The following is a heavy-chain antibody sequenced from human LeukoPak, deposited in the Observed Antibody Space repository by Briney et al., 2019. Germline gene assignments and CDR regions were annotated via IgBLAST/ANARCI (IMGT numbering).Heavy chain of an antibody. D-gene: IGHD6-19*01. V-gene: IGHV4-59*01. Sequence: PSETLPLSFAVHGGSFSGYYWSWSRQPPGKGVELIGYIYYIGSTNYNPSLKSRVTISVDTSKNQFSLKLSSVTAADTAVYYCARVSGVAVALYYFDYWGKGTLVTVSS. J-gene: IGHJ4*02. CDR1: GGSFSGYY. CDR3: ARVSGVAVALYYFDY. CDR2: IYYIGST.